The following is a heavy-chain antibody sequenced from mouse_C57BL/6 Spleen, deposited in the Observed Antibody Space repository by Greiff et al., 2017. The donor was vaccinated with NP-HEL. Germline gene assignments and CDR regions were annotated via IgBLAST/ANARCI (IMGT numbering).Heavy chain of an antibody. CDR1: GFSLTSYG. CDR3: ARGTKGSSSFAY. V-gene: IGHV2-2*01. Sequence: VKLVESGPGLVQPSHCLSITCTVSGFSLTSYGVHWVRQSPGKGLEWLGVIWSGGSTDYNAAFISRLSISKDNSKSQVFFKMNSLQADDTAIYYCARGTKGSSSFAYWGQGTLVTVSA. D-gene: IGHD1-1*01. J-gene: IGHJ3*01. CDR2: IWSGGST.